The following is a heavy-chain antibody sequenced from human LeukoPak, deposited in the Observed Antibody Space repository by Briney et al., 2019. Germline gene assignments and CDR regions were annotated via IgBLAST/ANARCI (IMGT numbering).Heavy chain of an antibody. CDR2: IDWDDDK. J-gene: IGHJ4*02. Sequence: SGPALVKPXQTLTLTCTFSGFSLSTSRMCVSWIRQPPGKAREWLARIDWDDDKYSSTTLKTRPTTSNDTSNNPVVLTMTNMHPVDTATSYCPRIRGGGFDYWGQGTLVTVSS. D-gene: IGHD3-16*01. CDR1: GFSLSTSRMC. V-gene: IGHV2-70*11. CDR3: PRIRGGGFDY.